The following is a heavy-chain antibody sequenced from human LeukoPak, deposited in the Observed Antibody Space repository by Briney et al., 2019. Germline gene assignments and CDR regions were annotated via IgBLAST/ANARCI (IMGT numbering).Heavy chain of an antibody. CDR1: GFPFSVYE. V-gene: IGHV3-48*03. Sequence: GGSLRLSCVVSGFPFSVYELNWVRQAPGKGLEWVSNICASSTPKYYADSVKGRFSISRDSAKSSLYLQMNSLRVEDTAVYYCALLAVASDFDYWGQGALVTVSS. D-gene: IGHD6-19*01. CDR3: ALLAVASDFDY. J-gene: IGHJ4*02. CDR2: ICASSTPK.